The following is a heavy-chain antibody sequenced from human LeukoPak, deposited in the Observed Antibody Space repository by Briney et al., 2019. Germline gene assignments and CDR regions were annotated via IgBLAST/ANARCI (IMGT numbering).Heavy chain of an antibody. CDR1: GFTFDDYA. D-gene: IGHD6-6*01. Sequence: QPGRSLRLSCAASGFTFDDYAMHWVRQAPGKGLEWVSGISWNSGNIGYADFVKGRFTISRDNAKNTLYLQMNSLRAEDTAVYYCAKVIRIAARPVYFDYWGQGTLVTVSS. CDR3: AKVIRIAARPVYFDY. J-gene: IGHJ4*02. CDR2: ISWNSGNI. V-gene: IGHV3-9*01.